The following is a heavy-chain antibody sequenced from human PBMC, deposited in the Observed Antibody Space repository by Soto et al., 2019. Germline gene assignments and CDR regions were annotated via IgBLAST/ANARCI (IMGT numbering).Heavy chain of an antibody. CDR2: IYWDDDK. J-gene: IGHJ4*02. CDR3: ASLSPKYYFDY. V-gene: IGHV2-5*02. CDR1: GFSLSTSGVG. Sequence: QITLKESGPTLVKPTQTLTLTCTFSGFSLSTSGVGVGWIRQPPGKALEWLALIYWDDDKRYSPSLKSRLTITTDTSKNQVVLTMTNMDPVDTATYYCASLSPKYYFDYWGQGTLVTVSS.